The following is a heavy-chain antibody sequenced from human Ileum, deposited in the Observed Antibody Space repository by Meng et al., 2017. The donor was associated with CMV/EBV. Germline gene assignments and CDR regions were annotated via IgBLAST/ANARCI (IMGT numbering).Heavy chain of an antibody. CDR3: ARVQLSGVFDY. D-gene: IGHD1-26*01. V-gene: IGHV1-18*01. Sequence: QVQLVQSESEVQQPGAPVKVSCQTSGDPFTNSGITWVRQSPGQGLEWMGSINTYNDNSNSAQKFQDRFTMTKDTSTSTAHMELRSLTTDDTAVYYCARVQLSGVFDYWGQGTLVTVFS. CDR2: INTYNDNS. CDR1: GDPFTNSG. J-gene: IGHJ4*02.